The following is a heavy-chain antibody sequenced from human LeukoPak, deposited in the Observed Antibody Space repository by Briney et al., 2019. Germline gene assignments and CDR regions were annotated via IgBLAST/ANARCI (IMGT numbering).Heavy chain of an antibody. CDR2: IYSGGNT. CDR3: ARLARGSYYG. CDR1: GSIVSDDY. D-gene: IGHD1-26*01. J-gene: IGHJ4*02. Sequence: TGGSLRLSCAASGSIVSDDYMSWVRQAPGKGLEWVSVIYSGGNTYYPDSVKGRFTISRDNSKNTLYLQINSLRAEDTAVYYCARLARGSYYGWGRGTLVTVSS. V-gene: IGHV3-66*02.